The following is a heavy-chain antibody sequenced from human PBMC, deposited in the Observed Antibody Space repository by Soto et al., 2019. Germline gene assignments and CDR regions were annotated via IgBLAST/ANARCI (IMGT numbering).Heavy chain of an antibody. J-gene: IGHJ6*02. CDR3: AKVEDYCSSTSCYLLRYYYYYGMDV. CDR1: GFTFSSYG. V-gene: IGHV3-30*18. CDR2: ISYDGSNK. Sequence: GGSLRLSCAASGFTFSSYGMHWVRQAPGKGLEWVAVISYDGSNKYYADSVKGRFTISRDNSKNTLYLQMNSLRAEDTAVYYCAKVEDYCSSTSCYLLRYYYYYGMDVWGQGTTVTVSS. D-gene: IGHD2-2*01.